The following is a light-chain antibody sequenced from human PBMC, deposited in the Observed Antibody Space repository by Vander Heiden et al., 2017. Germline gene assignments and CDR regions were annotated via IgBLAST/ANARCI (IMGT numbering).Light chain of an antibody. CDR1: SSNIRAGYD. CDR2: GNS. CDR3: QSYDSSLSAHVV. V-gene: IGLV1-40*01. J-gene: IGLJ2*01. Sequence: HSVLTPAPSVSAAPGQRVTISCTASSSNIRAGYDVHWYQQLPGTAPKLLIYGNSNRPSGVPDRCSGAKSGTSASLAITGLQAEDEADYYCQSYDSSLSAHVVFGGGTKLTVL.